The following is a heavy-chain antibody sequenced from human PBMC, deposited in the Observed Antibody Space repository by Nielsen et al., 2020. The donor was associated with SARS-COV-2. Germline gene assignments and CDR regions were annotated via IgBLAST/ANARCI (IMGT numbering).Heavy chain of an antibody. V-gene: IGHV1-3*01. J-gene: IGHJ4*02. CDR3: ARVYCSSTSCYVRAFDY. CDR2: INAGNGNT. D-gene: IGHD2-2*01. CDR1: GYTFTSYA. Sequence: ASVKVSCKASGYTFTSYAMHWVRQAPGQRLEWMGWINAGNGNTKYSQKFQGRVTITRDTSASTAYMELSSLRSEDTAVYYCARVYCSSTSCYVRAFDYWDQGTLVTVSS.